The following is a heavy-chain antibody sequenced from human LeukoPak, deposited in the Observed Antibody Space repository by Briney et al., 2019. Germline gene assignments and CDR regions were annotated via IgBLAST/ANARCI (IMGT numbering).Heavy chain of an antibody. D-gene: IGHD6-19*01. CDR1: GFTFSSYW. CDR3: VRYFTAVAPTLRLDY. J-gene: IGHJ4*02. V-gene: IGHV3-7*03. CDR2: IKQDGRDK. Sequence: PGGSLRLSCAASGFTFSSYWMNWVRQAPGKGLEWVATIKQDGRDKYYADSVKGRFTISRDDAKNSLYLQMNSLRVEDTAVYHCVRYFTAVAPTLRLDYWGQGTLVTVSS.